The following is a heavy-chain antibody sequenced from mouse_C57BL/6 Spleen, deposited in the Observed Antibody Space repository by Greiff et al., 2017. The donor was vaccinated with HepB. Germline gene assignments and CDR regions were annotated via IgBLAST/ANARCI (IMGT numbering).Heavy chain of an antibody. Sequence: QVQLQQSGAELVRPGASVTLSCKASGYTFTDYEMHWVKQTPVHGLEWIGAIDPETGGTAYNQKFKGKAILTADKSSSTAYMELRSLTSEDSAVDYCTRDYYGSSYWYFDVWGTGTTVTVSS. V-gene: IGHV1-15*01. CDR2: IDPETGGT. J-gene: IGHJ1*03. D-gene: IGHD1-1*01. CDR1: GYTFTDYE. CDR3: TRDYYGSSYWYFDV.